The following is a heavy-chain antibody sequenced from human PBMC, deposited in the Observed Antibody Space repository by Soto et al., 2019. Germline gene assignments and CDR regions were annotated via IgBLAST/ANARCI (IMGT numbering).Heavy chain of an antibody. CDR2: INPATGAA. CDR3: ARGGGVGVAGSAAFDM. Sequence: QLHLVQSGAVVKKPGASVTVSCSASGYPVTAYYMHWVRQAPGRGFEWMGGINPATGAAKYTQTFQGRVTMTRNTSPSTVFMELSARTSEAPAVFSCARGGGVGVAGSAAFDMWGQGTLVTVSS. CDR1: GYPVTAYY. D-gene: IGHD3-3*01. J-gene: IGHJ3*02. V-gene: IGHV1-2*02.